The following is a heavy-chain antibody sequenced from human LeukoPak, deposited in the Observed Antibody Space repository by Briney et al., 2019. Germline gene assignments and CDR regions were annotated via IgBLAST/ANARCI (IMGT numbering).Heavy chain of an antibody. CDR1: GFTFSNYY. J-gene: IGHJ3*01. Sequence: GGSLRLSCPASGFTFSNYYMSWIRQAPGKGLEWVSYINTIGTTIYYADSLKGRFTISRDNAKNSLSLQMDSLRAEDTAVYYCARGDFGRYAFDFWGQGTMVTVSS. CDR3: ARGDFGRYAFDF. V-gene: IGHV3-11*01. D-gene: IGHD2/OR15-2a*01. CDR2: INTIGTTI.